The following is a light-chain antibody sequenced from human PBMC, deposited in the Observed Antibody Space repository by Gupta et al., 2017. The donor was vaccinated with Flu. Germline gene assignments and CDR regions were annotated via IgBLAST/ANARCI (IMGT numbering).Light chain of an antibody. Sequence: GDRVTITCRASQSISSYLNWYQQKPGKAPKLLIYAASSLQSGVPSRFSGSGSGTDFTLTISSLQPEDFATYYCQQSDSNPYTFGXGTKLEIK. V-gene: IGKV1-39*01. CDR3: QQSDSNPYT. CDR2: AAS. J-gene: IGKJ2*01. CDR1: QSISSY.